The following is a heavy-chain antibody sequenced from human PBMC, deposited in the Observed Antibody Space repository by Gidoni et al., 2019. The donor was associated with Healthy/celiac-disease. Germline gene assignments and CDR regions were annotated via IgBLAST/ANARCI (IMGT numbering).Heavy chain of an antibody. D-gene: IGHD3-10*01. CDR3: ARYGSYYNDDAFDI. Sequence: QVQLQESGPGLVKPSQTLSLTCTVSGGSISSGSYYWSWIRQPAGKGLEWIGRIYTSGSTNYNPSLKSRVTISVDTSKNQFSLKLSSVTAADTAVYYCARYGSYYNDDAFDIWGQGTMVTVSS. J-gene: IGHJ3*02. CDR2: IYTSGST. V-gene: IGHV4-61*02. CDR1: GGSISSGSYY.